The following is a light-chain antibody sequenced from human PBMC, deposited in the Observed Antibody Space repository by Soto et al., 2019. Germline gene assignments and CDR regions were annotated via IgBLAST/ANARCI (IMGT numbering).Light chain of an antibody. J-gene: IGLJ1*01. V-gene: IGLV2-14*01. CDR1: SSDIGAYDY. CDR2: EVN. CDR3: FSFTTTSTHV. Sequence: QSLLTQPASLSVSPGQSITISCTGTSSDIGAYDYVSWFQQHPGKAPKLMISEVNNRPSGVSNRFSGSKSGNTAYLTISGLQVEDEAESFCFSFTTTSTHVFGTGTKVTVL.